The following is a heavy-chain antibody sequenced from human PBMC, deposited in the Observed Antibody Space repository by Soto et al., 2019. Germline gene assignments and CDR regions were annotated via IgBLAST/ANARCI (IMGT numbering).Heavy chain of an antibody. CDR2: ISSGGRS. CDR1: GFTLSSYA. V-gene: IGHV3-23*01. CDR3: ARAIAGDFFDS. D-gene: IGHD6-13*01. J-gene: IGHJ4*02. Sequence: LRLSRAASGFTLSSYAMNWVRQAPGKGLEWVSTISSGGRSYYAVSVKGRFSISRDNSKNTLFLQMNSLRAEDTAVYYCARAIAGDFFDSWGQGTLVTVSS.